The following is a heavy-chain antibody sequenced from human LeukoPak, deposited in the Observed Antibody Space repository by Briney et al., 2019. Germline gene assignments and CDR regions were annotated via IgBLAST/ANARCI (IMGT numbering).Heavy chain of an antibody. CDR3: ARAIVPMLRCSGGSCYSGWFDP. D-gene: IGHD2-15*01. V-gene: IGHV4-31*03. CDR1: GGSISSGGYY. Sequence: SETLSLTCTVSGGSISSGGYYWSWIRQHPGKGLEWIGYIYYSGSTYYNPSLKSRVTISVDTSKNQFSLKLSSVTAADTAVYYCARAIVPMLRCSGGSCYSGWFDPWGQGTLVTVSS. J-gene: IGHJ5*02. CDR2: IYYSGST.